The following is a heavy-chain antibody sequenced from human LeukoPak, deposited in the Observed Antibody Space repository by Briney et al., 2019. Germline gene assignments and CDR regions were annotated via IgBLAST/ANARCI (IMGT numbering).Heavy chain of an antibody. J-gene: IGHJ5*02. CDR2: IYPSGST. CDR1: GGSISSGSYY. CDR3: ARGWDNWNGRGFDP. V-gene: IGHV4-61*02. D-gene: IGHD1-20*01. Sequence: SQTLSLTCTVSGGSISSGSYYWNWIRQPAGKGLEWIGRIYPSGSTNYNPSLKSRVTISVDTSENQFSLKLSSVTAADTAMYYCARGWDNWNGRGFDPWGQGTLVTVSS.